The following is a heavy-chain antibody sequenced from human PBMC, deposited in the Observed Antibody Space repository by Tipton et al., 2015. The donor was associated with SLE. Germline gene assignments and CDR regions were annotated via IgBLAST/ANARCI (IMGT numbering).Heavy chain of an antibody. CDR1: GGSISSSSYY. Sequence: LSLTCTVSGGSISSSSYYWGWIRQPPGKGLEWIGSIHYSGSTYYNPSLKSRVTISVGTSKNQFSLKLSSVTAADTAVYYCAGMSYPREGYFDYWGQGTLVTVSS. D-gene: IGHD1-26*01. J-gene: IGHJ4*02. V-gene: IGHV4-39*07. CDR2: IHYSGST. CDR3: AGMSYPREGYFDY.